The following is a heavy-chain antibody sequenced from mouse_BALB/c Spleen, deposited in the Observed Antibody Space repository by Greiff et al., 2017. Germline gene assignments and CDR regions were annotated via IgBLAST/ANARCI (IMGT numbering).Heavy chain of an antibody. CDR3: ARPLITPGAMDY. D-gene: IGHD2-4*01. Sequence: DVKLVESGGDLVKPGGSLKLSCAASGFTFSSYGMSWVRQTPDKRLEWVATISSGGSYTYYPDSVKGRFTISRDNAKNTLYLQMSSLKSEDTAMYDCARPLITPGAMDYWGQGTSVTVSS. V-gene: IGHV5-6*02. CDR1: GFTFSSYG. J-gene: IGHJ4*01. CDR2: ISSGGSYT.